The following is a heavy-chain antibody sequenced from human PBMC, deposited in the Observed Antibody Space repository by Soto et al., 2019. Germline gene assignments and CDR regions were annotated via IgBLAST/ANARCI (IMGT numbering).Heavy chain of an antibody. V-gene: IGHV4-4*07. J-gene: IGHJ5*02. CDR1: GASISGFY. Sequence: SETLSLTCTVSGASISGFYWSWIRKSAGKGLEWIGRIYATGTTDYNPSLKSRVMMSVDTSRKQFSLKLRSVTAADTAVYYCVRDGTKTLRDWFDPWGQGISVTAPQ. CDR2: IYATGTT. D-gene: IGHD1-1*01. CDR3: VRDGTKTLRDWFDP.